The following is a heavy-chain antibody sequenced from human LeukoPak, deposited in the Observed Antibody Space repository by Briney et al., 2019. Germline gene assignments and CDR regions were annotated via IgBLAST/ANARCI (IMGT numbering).Heavy chain of an antibody. D-gene: IGHD1-26*01. CDR1: GFTFSSYA. CDR2: ISYDGSNT. Sequence: PGGSLRLSCAASGFTFSSYAMSWVRQAPGKGLEWVALISYDGSNTYYADSVKGRFTISRDNSKNTLYLQMNSLRAEDTAMYYCAKARISGSYSGMDVWGQGTTVTVSS. J-gene: IGHJ6*02. V-gene: IGHV3-30*18. CDR3: AKARISGSYSGMDV.